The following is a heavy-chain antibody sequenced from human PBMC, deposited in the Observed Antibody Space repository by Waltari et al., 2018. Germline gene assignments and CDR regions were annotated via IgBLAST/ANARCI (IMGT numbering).Heavy chain of an antibody. Sequence: QVQLQESGPGLVKPSGTLSLTCPVSGGSSSSHYCSWLRQPAGKGLEWIGRIYTSGSTNYNPSLKSRVTMSVDTSKNQCSLKLSSVTAADTAVYYCARGPGGSGYYLGYFDYWGQGTLVTVSS. CDR2: IYTSGST. CDR3: ARGPGGSGYYLGYFDY. V-gene: IGHV4-4*07. CDR1: GGSSSSHY. J-gene: IGHJ4*02. D-gene: IGHD3-3*01.